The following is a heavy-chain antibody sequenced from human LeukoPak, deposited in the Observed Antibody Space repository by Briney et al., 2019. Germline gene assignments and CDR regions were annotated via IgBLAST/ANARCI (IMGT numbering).Heavy chain of an antibody. J-gene: IGHJ4*02. D-gene: IGHD5-24*01. V-gene: IGHV4-34*01. Sequence: SETLSLTCAVYGGSFSGYYWSWIRQPPGKGLEWIGEINHSGSTNYNPSLKSRVTISVDTSKNQFSLKLSSVTAADPAVYYCARERDGYNYRYPLDYWGQGTLVTVSS. CDR1: GGSFSGYY. CDR2: INHSGST. CDR3: ARERDGYNYRYPLDY.